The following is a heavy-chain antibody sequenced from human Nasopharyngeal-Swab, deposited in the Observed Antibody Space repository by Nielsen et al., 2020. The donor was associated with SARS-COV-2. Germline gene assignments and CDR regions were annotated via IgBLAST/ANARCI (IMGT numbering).Heavy chain of an antibody. CDR1: GFTFSSYG. J-gene: IGHJ6*02. Sequence: GESLKISCAASGFTFSSYGMHWVRQAPGKGLEWVAVISYDGSNKYYADSVKGRFTISRDNSKNTLYLQMNSLRAEDTAVYYCAREYCSSTSCYFWGPDHYYGMDVWGQGTTVTVSS. V-gene: IGHV3-30*03. CDR3: AREYCSSTSCYFWGPDHYYGMDV. D-gene: IGHD2-2*01. CDR2: ISYDGSNK.